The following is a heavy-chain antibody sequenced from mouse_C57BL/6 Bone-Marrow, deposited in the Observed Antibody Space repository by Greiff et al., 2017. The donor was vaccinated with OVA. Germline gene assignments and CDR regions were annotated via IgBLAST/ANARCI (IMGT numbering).Heavy chain of an antibody. CDR1: GFTFSDYG. J-gene: IGHJ2*01. CDR2: ISSGSSTI. Sequence: EVKLEESGGGLVKPGGSLKLSCAASGFTFSDYGMHWVRQAPEKGLEWVAYISSGSSTIYYADTVKGRFTISRDNAKNTLFLQMTSLRSEDTAMYYCARESWGHYFDYWGQGTTLTVSS. V-gene: IGHV5-17*01. CDR3: ARESWGHYFDY.